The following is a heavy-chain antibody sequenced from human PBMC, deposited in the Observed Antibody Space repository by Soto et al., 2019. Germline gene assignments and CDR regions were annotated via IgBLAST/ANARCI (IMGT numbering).Heavy chain of an antibody. J-gene: IGHJ6*02. CDR3: AKSRDGYSFYFYYGMDV. V-gene: IGHV5-51*01. D-gene: IGHD4-4*01. CDR2: IYPGDSDT. Sequence: PGESLKISCKGSGYSFTSYWIGWVRQMPGKGLEWMGIIYPGDSDTRYSPSFQGQVTISADKSISTAYLQWSSLTGDDTAVYYCAKSRDGYSFYFYYGMDVWGQGTTVTVSS. CDR1: GYSFTSYW.